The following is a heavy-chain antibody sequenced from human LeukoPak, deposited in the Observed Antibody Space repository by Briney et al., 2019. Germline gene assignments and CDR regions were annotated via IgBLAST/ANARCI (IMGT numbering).Heavy chain of an antibody. Sequence: PGGSLRLSCAASGFTFRSYGMHWVRQATGKGLEWVAVIWYDGSNKYYADSVKGRFTISRDNSENTLYLQMNSLRAEDTALYYCASDGIAVDRGIGYFDYWGQGTLVTVSS. CDR2: IWYDGSNK. CDR1: GFTFRSYG. CDR3: ASDGIAVDRGIGYFDY. V-gene: IGHV3-33*01. J-gene: IGHJ4*02. D-gene: IGHD6-13*01.